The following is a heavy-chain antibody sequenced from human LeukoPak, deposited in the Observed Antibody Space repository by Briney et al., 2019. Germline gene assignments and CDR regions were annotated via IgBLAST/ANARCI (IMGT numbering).Heavy chain of an antibody. Sequence: GGSLRLSCAASGFTFSSYSMNWVRQAPGKGLEWVSSISSSSSYIYYADSVKGRFTISRDNAKNSLYLQMNSLRAEDTAVYYCARGIGCSWYAMVYWGQGTLVTVSS. J-gene: IGHJ4*02. CDR1: GFTFSSYS. CDR3: ARGIGCSWYAMVY. D-gene: IGHD2-2*01. V-gene: IGHV3-21*01. CDR2: ISSSSSYI.